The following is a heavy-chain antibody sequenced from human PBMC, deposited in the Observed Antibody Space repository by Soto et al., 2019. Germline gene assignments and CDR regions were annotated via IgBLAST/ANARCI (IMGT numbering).Heavy chain of an antibody. V-gene: IGHV3-30*18. CDR1: GFTFSDYA. CDR2: VYHDGRNT. J-gene: IGHJ4*02. Sequence: VQLVESGGGVVQPGRSLRLSCAASGFTFSDYAMHWVRQAPGKGLEWEAVVYHDGRNTHYADSVKGRFTISRDSSKNTVSLEMTSLRAEDTAVYYCAKGGRQWLVTSDFNYWGQGALVTVSS. D-gene: IGHD6-19*01. CDR3: AKGGRQWLVTSDFNY.